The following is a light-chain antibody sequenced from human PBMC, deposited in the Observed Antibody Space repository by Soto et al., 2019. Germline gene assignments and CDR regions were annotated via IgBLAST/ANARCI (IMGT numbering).Light chain of an antibody. J-gene: IGKJ4*01. Sequence: DVQMTQSPSSLSASVGDRVTITCRASQDINSYLAWYQQKPGNAPKSLIYGASSLQTGVPSRFSGSESGTDFTLTISNPQPEDSATYYCQQYNIYPLTFGGGTKVEIK. V-gene: IGKV1D-16*01. CDR1: QDINSY. CDR3: QQYNIYPLT. CDR2: GAS.